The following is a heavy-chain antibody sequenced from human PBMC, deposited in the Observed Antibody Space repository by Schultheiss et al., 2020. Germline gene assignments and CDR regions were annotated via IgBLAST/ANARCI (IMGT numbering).Heavy chain of an antibody. Sequence: GGSLRLSCAASGFTFSSYAMSWVRQAPGKGLEWVAVIWYDGINKDYADSVKGRFTVSRDNAKNSLYLQMNSLRAEDTAVYYCARHYDFWSGYYYYMDVWGKGTTVTVSS. CDR1: GFTFSSYA. V-gene: IGHV3-33*08. J-gene: IGHJ6*03. CDR3: ARHYDFWSGYYYYMDV. D-gene: IGHD3-3*01. CDR2: IWYDGINK.